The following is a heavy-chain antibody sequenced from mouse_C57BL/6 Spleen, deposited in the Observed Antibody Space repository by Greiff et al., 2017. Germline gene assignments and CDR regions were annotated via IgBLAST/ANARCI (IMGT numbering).Heavy chain of an antibody. Sequence: DVKLQESGGGLVKPGGSLKLSCAASGFTFSDYGMHWVRQAPEKGLEWVAYISSGSSTIYYADTVKGRFTISRDNAKNTLCLQMTSLRSEDTAMYYCARELGPFAYWGQGTLVTVSA. V-gene: IGHV5-17*01. J-gene: IGHJ3*01. CDR3: ARELGPFAY. CDR2: ISSGSSTI. D-gene: IGHD4-1*01. CDR1: GFTFSDYG.